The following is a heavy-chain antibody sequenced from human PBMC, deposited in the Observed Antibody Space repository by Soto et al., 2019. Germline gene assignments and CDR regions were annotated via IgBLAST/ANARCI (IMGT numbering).Heavy chain of an antibody. CDR3: AKDGASGSYYIGGMDV. CDR2: ISYDGSNK. CDR1: GFTFSSYG. D-gene: IGHD3-10*01. V-gene: IGHV3-30*18. Sequence: ESGGGVVQPGRSLRLSCAASGFTFSSYGMHWVRQAPGKGLEWVAVISYDGSNKYYADSVKGRFTISRDNSKNTLYLQMNSLRAEDTAVYYCAKDGASGSYYIGGMDVWGQGTTVTVSS. J-gene: IGHJ6*02.